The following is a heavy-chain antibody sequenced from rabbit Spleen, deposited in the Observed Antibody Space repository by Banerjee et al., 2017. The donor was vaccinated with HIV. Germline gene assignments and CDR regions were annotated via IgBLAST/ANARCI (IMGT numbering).Heavy chain of an antibody. V-gene: IGHV1S45*01. CDR2: IYTGSSGNT. Sequence: LEESGGGLVKPGGTLTLTCTVSGFSFSSYWICWVRQAPGKGLEWIGCIYTGSSGNTYYASWAKGRFTISKTSSTTVTLQMTSLTAADTATYFCARTSSSSDDYPLNLWGQGTLVTVS. CDR1: GFSFSSYW. CDR3: ARTSSSSDDYPLNL. D-gene: IGHD1-1*01. J-gene: IGHJ4*01.